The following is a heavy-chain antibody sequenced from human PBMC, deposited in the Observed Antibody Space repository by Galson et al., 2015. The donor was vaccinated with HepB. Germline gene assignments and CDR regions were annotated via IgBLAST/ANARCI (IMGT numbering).Heavy chain of an antibody. CDR1: GFTYGDYA. Sequence: SLRLSCAASGFTYGDYAMSWFRQAPGKGLEWVGFIRSKAYGGTTEYAASVKGRFTISRDDSKSIAYRQMNSLKTEDTAVYYCNAKVATTLVMVFDIWGQGTMVTVSS. J-gene: IGHJ3*02. CDR2: IRSKAYGGTT. D-gene: IGHD5-12*01. CDR3: NAKVATTLVMVFDI. V-gene: IGHV3-49*03.